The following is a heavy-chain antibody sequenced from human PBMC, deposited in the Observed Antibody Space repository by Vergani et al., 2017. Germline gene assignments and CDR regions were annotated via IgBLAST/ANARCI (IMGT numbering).Heavy chain of an antibody. CDR1: GFTFSSYG. V-gene: IGHV3-30*18. J-gene: IGHJ6*04. CDR2: ISYDGSNK. Sequence: QVQLVESGGGVVQPGRSLRLSCAASGFTFSSYGMHWVRQAPGKGLEWVAVISYDGSNKYYADSVKGRFTISSDNSKNTLYLQMNSLRAEDTAVYYCAKDRGYCTNAICVRADVWGKGSTLTVSS. CDR3: AKDRGYCTNAICVRADV. D-gene: IGHD2-8*01.